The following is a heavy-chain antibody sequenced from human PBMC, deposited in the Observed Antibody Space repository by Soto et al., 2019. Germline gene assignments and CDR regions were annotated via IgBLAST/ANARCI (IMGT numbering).Heavy chain of an antibody. CDR1: GGSISSSFY. CDR2: MYSSGST. Sequence: PSETLSLTCTVSGGSISSSFYWDWIRQPPGKGLEWIGNMYSSGSTYYNPSLKSRVTISVDTSKNQFSLKLTSVTAADTAVYYCRRSIRPNTDVWGQGTTVTVSS. V-gene: IGHV4-39*01. CDR3: RRSIRPNTDV. J-gene: IGHJ6*02. D-gene: IGHD2-21*01.